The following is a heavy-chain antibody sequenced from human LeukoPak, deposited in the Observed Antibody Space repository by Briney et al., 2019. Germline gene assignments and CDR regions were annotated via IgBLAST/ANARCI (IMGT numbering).Heavy chain of an antibody. J-gene: IGHJ6*02. CDR3: ARDRRSDRGTYGDYGPYYYYGMDV. Sequence: PGGSLRLSCAASGFTFSSYGMHWVRQAPGKGLEWVAVIWYDGSNKYYADSVKGRFTISRDNSKNTLYLQMNSLRAEDTAVYYCARDRRSDRGTYGDYGPYYYYGMDVWGQGTTVTVSS. D-gene: IGHD4-17*01. CDR2: IWYDGSNK. CDR1: GFTFSSYG. V-gene: IGHV3-33*01.